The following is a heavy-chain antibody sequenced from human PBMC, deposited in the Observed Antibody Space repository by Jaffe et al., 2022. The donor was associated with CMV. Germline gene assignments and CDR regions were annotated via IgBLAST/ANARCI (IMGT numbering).Heavy chain of an antibody. V-gene: IGHV3-49*04. CDR2: IRSKAYGGTT. CDR3: TTRITMPKGSFDY. Sequence: EVQLVESGGGLVQPGRSLRLSCTASGFTFGDYAMSWVRQAPGKGLEWVGFIRSKAYGGTTEYAASVKGRFTISRDDSKSIAYLQMNSLKTEDTAVYYCTTRITMPKGSFDYWGQGTLVTVSS. D-gene: IGHD3-10*01. CDR1: GFTFGDYA. J-gene: IGHJ4*02.